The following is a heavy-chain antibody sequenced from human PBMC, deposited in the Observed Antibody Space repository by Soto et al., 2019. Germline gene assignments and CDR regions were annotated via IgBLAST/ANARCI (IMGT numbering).Heavy chain of an antibody. D-gene: IGHD5-18*01. Sequence: ASVKVSCKASGYTFTNNDVSWVRQATGQGLEWMGWMNPGSGDTGYAQKFQGRVTMTRDISIATAYMGLNSLTSEDTAIYYCARTESFGSLNWFDPWGQGTLVTVSS. V-gene: IGHV1-8*02. CDR2: MNPGSGDT. J-gene: IGHJ5*02. CDR1: GYTFTNND. CDR3: ARTESFGSLNWFDP.